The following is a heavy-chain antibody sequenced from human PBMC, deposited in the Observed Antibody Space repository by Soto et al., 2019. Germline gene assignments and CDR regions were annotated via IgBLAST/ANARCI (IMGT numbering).Heavy chain of an antibody. CDR3: ARGNTESNVGSYNWFDP. V-gene: IGHV6-1*01. D-gene: IGHD3-10*01. J-gene: IGHJ5*02. CDR2: TYYRSKRYN. CDR1: GDSVSSNSAA. Sequence: SQTLSLTCAISGDSVSSNSAAWNWIRQSPSRGLEWLGRTYYRSKRYNDYAVSGKRRITINPDTSKNQFSLQLNSVTPEDTAVYYCARGNTESNVGSYNWFDPWGQGTLVTVSS.